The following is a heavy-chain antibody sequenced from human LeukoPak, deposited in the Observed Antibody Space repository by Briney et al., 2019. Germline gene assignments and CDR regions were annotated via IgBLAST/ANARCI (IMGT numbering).Heavy chain of an antibody. D-gene: IGHD2-2*02. Sequence: ASVKVSCKASGHTFTSYDINWVRQATGQGLEWMGWMNPNSGNTGYAQKFQGRVTMTRNTSISTAYMELSSLRSEDTAVYYCARAIFCSSTSCYMGWFDPWGQGTLVTVSS. CDR3: ARAIFCSSTSCYMGWFDP. CDR1: GHTFTSYD. V-gene: IGHV1-8*01. CDR2: MNPNSGNT. J-gene: IGHJ5*02.